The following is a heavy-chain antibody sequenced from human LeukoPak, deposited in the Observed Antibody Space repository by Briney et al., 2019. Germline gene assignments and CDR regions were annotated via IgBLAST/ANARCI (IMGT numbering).Heavy chain of an antibody. CDR3: VRTPTCSSGSCYPNWFDS. CDR1: GYSFTYNW. V-gene: IGHV5-51*01. D-gene: IGHD2-15*01. Sequence: GESLKISCQGSGYSFTYNWIGWVRHMPGKGLDWMAIVYPGDSHTKYNPSFQGQVTISADKSSSTAYLQWISLRASDTAIYYCVRTPTCSSGSCYPNWFDSWGQGTLVTVSS. J-gene: IGHJ5*01. CDR2: VYPGDSHT.